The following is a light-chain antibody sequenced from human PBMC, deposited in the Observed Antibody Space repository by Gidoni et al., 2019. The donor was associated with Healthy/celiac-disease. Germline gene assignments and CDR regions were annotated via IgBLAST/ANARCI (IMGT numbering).Light chain of an antibody. V-gene: IGKV1-39*01. J-gene: IGKJ4*02. CDR3: QQSYSTPLT. CDR2: AAS. Sequence: DIQMTQSPSSLSASVGDRVTITCRASQSISSYVNWYQQKPGKAPKLLIYAASSLQRGVPSRFSGSGSGTDFTLTISSLPPEDFATYYCQQSYSTPLTFGGGTKVEIK. CDR1: QSISSY.